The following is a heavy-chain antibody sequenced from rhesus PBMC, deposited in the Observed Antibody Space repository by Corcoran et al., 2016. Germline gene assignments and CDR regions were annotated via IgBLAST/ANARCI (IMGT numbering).Heavy chain of an antibody. CDR3: ARYSGSYNAYFDY. D-gene: IGHD1-44*02. CDR2: INGNSGST. CDR1: GAPFSSYW. Sequence: QVQPQESRPGLAQPSDTLSLTPALSGAPFSSYWRSWIRQPPGKRLEWIGEINGNSGSTNYNPSLKSRVTISKDASKNQFSLKLSSVTAADTAVYYCARYSGSYNAYFDYWGQGVLVTVSS. J-gene: IGHJ4*01. V-gene: IGHV4-80*01.